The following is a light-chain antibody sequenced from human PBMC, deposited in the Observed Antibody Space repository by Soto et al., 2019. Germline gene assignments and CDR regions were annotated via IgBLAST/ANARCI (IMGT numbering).Light chain of an antibody. CDR2: DAS. J-gene: IGKJ1*01. CDR1: QRGSSY. CDR3: QQRSNWPIT. Sequence: IVVSLSPATLPLSPGERATLSCRSSQRGSSYLAWYQQKPGQAPRLLIYDASNRATGIPARFSGSGSGTDFTLTISSLEPEDFAVYYCQQRSNWPITFGQGTKVDIK. V-gene: IGKV3-11*01.